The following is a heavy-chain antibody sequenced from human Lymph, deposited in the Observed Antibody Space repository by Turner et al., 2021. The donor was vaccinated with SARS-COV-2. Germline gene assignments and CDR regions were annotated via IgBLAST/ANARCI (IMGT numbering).Heavy chain of an antibody. CDR1: GYTFTNYG. J-gene: IGHJ5*02. V-gene: IGHV1-18*01. Sequence: QVQLVQSGAEVKKPGPSVKVPCKASGYTFTNYGISWVRQAPGEGLEWMGWISGNNDNTNYAQKLQGRVTMTTDTSTSTAYMELRSLRSDDTAVYYCARSNFDWLFSPDWFDPWGQGTLVIVSS. D-gene: IGHD3-9*01. CDR3: ARSNFDWLFSPDWFDP. CDR2: ISGNNDNT.